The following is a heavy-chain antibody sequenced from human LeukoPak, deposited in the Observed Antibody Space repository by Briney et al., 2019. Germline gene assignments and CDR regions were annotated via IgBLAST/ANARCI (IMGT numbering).Heavy chain of an antibody. J-gene: IGHJ5*02. V-gene: IGHV4-59*11. D-gene: IGHD2-15*01. Sequence: SETLSLTCTVSGGSITSHSWSWIRQPPGKGLEWIGYIFYSGHTNYNPSLRSRVTISGDTSKSQFSRRLSSLTAADTALYYCARDTDRRSSPGSWFDPWGQETLVTVSS. CDR2: IFYSGHT. CDR3: ARDTDRRSSPGSWFDP. CDR1: GGSITSHS.